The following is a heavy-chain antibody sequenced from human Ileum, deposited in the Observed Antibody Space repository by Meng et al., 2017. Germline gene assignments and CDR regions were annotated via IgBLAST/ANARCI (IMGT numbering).Heavy chain of an antibody. CDR2: ISSSGSMI. CDR3: AREKVELGDSFDM. V-gene: IGHV3-48*03. J-gene: IGHJ3*02. D-gene: IGHD3-16*01. CDR1: GFTLRSYE. Sequence: GESLKISCAASGFTLRSYEVSWVRQAPGKGLECISYISSSGSMIYYAESMKGRFTVSRDNAKDSVFLEMNSLRAEDTAVYYCAREKVELGDSFDMWGRGTKVTVSS.